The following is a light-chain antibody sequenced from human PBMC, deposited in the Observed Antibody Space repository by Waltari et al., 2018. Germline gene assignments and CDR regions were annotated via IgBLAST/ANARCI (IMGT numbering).Light chain of an antibody. Sequence: EIVMTQSPATLSVSPGGRATLSCRASQSVSSNLAWYQQKPGQAPRLLIYGASTRATGIPARFRGSGSGTEFTLTISSLQSEDFAVYYCQQYNNWPWTFGQGTKLEIK. CDR3: QQYNNWPWT. J-gene: IGKJ2*01. CDR1: QSVSSN. V-gene: IGKV3-15*01. CDR2: GAS.